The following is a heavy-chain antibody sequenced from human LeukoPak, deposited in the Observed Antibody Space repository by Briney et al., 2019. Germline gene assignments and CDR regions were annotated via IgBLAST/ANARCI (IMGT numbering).Heavy chain of an antibody. CDR1: GYTFTSYD. V-gene: IGHV1-8*01. CDR3: ARSSSSWYSAFDI. Sequence: ASVKVSCTASGYTFTSYDINWVRQATGQGLEWMGWMNPNSGNTGYAQKFQGRVTMTRNTSISTAYMELSSLRSEDTAVYYCARSSSSWYSAFDIWGQGTMVTVSS. J-gene: IGHJ3*02. D-gene: IGHD6-13*01. CDR2: MNPNSGNT.